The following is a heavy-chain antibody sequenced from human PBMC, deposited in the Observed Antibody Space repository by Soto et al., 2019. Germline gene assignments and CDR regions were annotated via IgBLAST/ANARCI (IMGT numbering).Heavy chain of an antibody. CDR1: GYTFTSYD. D-gene: IGHD3-3*01. CDR3: ARGRPNYDFWSGYGGMDV. V-gene: IGHV1-8*01. CDR2: MNPNSGNT. Sequence: GTSVKVSCKASGYTFTSYDINWVRQATGQGLEWMGWMNPNSGNTGYAQKFQGRVTMTRNTSISTAYMELSSLRSEDTAVYYYARGRPNYDFWSGYGGMDVWGQGTTVTVSS. J-gene: IGHJ6*02.